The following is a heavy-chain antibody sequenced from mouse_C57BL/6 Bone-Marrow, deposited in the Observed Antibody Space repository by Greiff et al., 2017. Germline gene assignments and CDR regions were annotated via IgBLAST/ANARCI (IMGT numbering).Heavy chain of an antibody. CDR2: INPNNGGT. CDR3: ARWKTTNWYFDV. D-gene: IGHD1-1*01. Sequence: VQLQQSGPELVKPGASVKIPCKASGYTFTDYNMDWVKQSHGKSLEWIGDINPNNGGTIYNQKFKGKATLTVDKSSSTAYMELRSLTSEDTAVDYCARWKTTNWYFDVWGTGTTVTVSS. V-gene: IGHV1-18*01. J-gene: IGHJ1*03. CDR1: GYTFTDYN.